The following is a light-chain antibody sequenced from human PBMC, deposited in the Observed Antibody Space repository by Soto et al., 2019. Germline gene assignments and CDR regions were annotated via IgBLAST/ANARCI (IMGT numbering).Light chain of an antibody. J-gene: IGLJ2*01. Sequence: SYVLTQPPTVSVAPGQPARITCGGSNIETKTVHWLQQRSGQAPVLVIYDDNDRPSGIPERFSGSKSGNTATLTITRVEVGDEADYYCHVWDNDSRHVVFGGGTKLTVL. CDR1: NIETKT. CDR2: DDN. V-gene: IGLV3-21*02. CDR3: HVWDNDSRHVV.